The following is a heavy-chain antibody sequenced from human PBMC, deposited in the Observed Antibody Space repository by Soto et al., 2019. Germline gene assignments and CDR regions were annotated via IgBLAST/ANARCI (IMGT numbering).Heavy chain of an antibody. Sequence: QVQLVQSGAEVKKPGSSVKVSCKASGGTFSSYAISWVRQAPGQGLEWMGGIIPIFGTANYAKKFQGRVTITTGKSTSTAYMELSSLKSEHTAVYYYARDWELQPGRDYDGMDVWVEGTTITVSS. CDR3: ARDWELQPGRDYDGMDV. CDR1: GGTFSSYA. CDR2: IIPIFGTA. V-gene: IGHV1-69*06. D-gene: IGHD1-26*01. J-gene: IGHJ6*04.